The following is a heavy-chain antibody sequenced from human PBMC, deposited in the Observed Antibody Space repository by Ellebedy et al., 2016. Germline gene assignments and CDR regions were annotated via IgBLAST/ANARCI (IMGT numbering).Heavy chain of an antibody. CDR3: RHGHYSDY. Sequence: GESLKISCAASGFTFSSYGMHWVRQAPGEGLEWVSTISGGGDTIFSADSVKGRFTISRDNSRNTLYLQMNSLRAEDTAVYYCRHGHYSDYWGQGTLVTVSS. J-gene: IGHJ4*02. CDR1: GFTFSSYG. CDR2: ISGGGDTI. V-gene: IGHV3-23*01.